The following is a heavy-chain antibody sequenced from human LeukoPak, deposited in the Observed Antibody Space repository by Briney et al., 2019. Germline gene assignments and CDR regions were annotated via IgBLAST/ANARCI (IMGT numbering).Heavy chain of an antibody. CDR2: IPNEGSKT. CDR1: GFSFSSYG. J-gene: IGHJ4*02. Sequence: PGRSLRLSCAAAGFSFSSYGMQCVRHAAGRGREWVSAIPNEGSKTYYADSVKGRFTISRDNSKNTLYLQMNSLRTEDTAVHYCANQRGYNYGYSFDYWGQGTLVTVSS. V-gene: IGHV3-30-3*01. CDR3: ANQRGYNYGYSFDY. D-gene: IGHD5-18*01.